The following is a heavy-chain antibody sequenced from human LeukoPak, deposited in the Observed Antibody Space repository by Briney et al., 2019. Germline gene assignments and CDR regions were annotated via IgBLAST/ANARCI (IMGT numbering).Heavy chain of an antibody. CDR1: GFTFSSYS. CDR2: ISSSSSYI. J-gene: IGHJ6*02. CDR3: ARPLGDIAVVPAPNYYYYGMDV. Sequence: PGGSLSLSCAASGFTFSSYSMNWVRQAPGKGLEWVSSISSSSSYIYYADSVKGRFTISRDNAKNSLYLQMNSLRAEDTAVYYCARPLGDIAVVPAPNYYYYGMDVWGQGTTVTVSS. V-gene: IGHV3-21*01. D-gene: IGHD2-2*01.